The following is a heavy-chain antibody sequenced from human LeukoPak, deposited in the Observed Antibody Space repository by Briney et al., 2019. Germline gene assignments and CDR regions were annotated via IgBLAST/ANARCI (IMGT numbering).Heavy chain of an antibody. CDR2: IGSSGSTT. CDR3: AKLGGGVTVTGLRYFDY. D-gene: IGHD6-19*01. Sequence: GGSLRLSCAASGFTFSNYGLSWVRQAPGKGLEWVSGIGSSGSTTYYADSVKGRFTISRDNSKNTLYLQMNSLRAEDTAVYYCAKLGGGVTVTGLRYFDYWGQGPLVTVSS. V-gene: IGHV3-23*01. J-gene: IGHJ4*02. CDR1: GFTFSNYG.